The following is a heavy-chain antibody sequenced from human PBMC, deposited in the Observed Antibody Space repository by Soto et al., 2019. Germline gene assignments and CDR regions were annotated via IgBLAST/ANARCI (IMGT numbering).Heavy chain of an antibody. J-gene: IGHJ3*02. CDR2: LNSDGSTT. D-gene: IGHD2-2*01. CDR1: GFTLSSYW. CDR3: GRQMLHGFHI. V-gene: IGHV3-74*01. Sequence: EVQLVESGGGLVQPGGSLRLSCVASGFTLSSYWMHWVRQAPGKGLVWVSRLNSDGSTTTYADSVKGRFTISRDNAKNTLYLQMTSLRAEDTAVYYCGRQMLHGFHIWGQGTMVTVSS.